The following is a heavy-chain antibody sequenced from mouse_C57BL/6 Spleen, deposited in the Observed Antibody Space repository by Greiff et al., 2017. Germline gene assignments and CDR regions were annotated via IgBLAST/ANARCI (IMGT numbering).Heavy chain of an antibody. CDR1: GYTFTDYY. CDR2: INPNNGGT. J-gene: IGHJ4*01. Sequence: EVQLQQSGPELVKPGASVKISCKASGYTFTDYYMNWVKQSHGKSLEWIGDINPNNGGTSYNQKFKGKATLTVDKSSSTAYMELRSLTSEDSAVYYCARMGQLRLRAMDYWGQGTSVTVSS. V-gene: IGHV1-26*01. CDR3: ARMGQLRLRAMDY. D-gene: IGHD3-2*02.